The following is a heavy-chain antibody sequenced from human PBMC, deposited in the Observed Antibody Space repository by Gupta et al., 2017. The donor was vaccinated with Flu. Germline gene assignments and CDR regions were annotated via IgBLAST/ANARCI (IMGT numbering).Heavy chain of an antibody. CDR3: ARLDYDREYYYYYGMDV. D-gene: IGHD3-22*01. J-gene: IGHJ6*02. Sequence: QVQLQQWGAGLLKPSETLSLTCAVYGGSFSGYYWSWIRQPPGKGLEWIGEINHSGSTNYNPSLKSRVTISVDTSKNQFSLKLSSVTAADTAVYYCARLDYDREYYYYYGMDVWGQGTTVTVSS. CDR1: GGSFSGYY. CDR2: INHSGST. V-gene: IGHV4-34*01.